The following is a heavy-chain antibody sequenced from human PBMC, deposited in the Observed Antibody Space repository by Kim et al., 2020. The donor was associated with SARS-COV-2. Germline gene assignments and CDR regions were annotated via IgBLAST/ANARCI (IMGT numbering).Heavy chain of an antibody. Sequence: GGSLRLSCGASGFSFDDYAMHWVRQSPGKGLEWVSLINADGATAYYADSVRGRFTVSRDNSENSLYLQMNSLRTEDSALYYCTRERNYDSSGYDQWGQG. D-gene: IGHD3-22*01. J-gene: IGHJ4*02. V-gene: IGHV3-43*02. CDR3: TRERNYDSSGYDQ. CDR2: INADGATA. CDR1: GFSFDDYA.